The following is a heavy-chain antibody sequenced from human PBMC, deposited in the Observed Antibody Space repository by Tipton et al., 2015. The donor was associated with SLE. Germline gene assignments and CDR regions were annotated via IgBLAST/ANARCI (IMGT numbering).Heavy chain of an antibody. V-gene: IGHV4-61*09. J-gene: IGHJ3*01. CDR2: IYTSGAT. CDR3: ARMGYAFWTNYADY. D-gene: IGHD3-3*01. Sequence: TLSLTCTVSGGSITSGSYYWSWIRQPAGKGLEWIGHIYTSGATNYNPSFKSRLTMSVDTSKNQFSLKLSYVTAADTAVYYCARMGYAFWTNYADYWGLGTMVTVSS. CDR1: GGSITSGSYY.